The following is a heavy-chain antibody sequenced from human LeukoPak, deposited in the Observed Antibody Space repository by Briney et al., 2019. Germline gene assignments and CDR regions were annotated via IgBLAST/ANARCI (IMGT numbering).Heavy chain of an antibody. V-gene: IGHV3-11*04. Sequence: GGSLTLSCAASGFIFSDYYMAWIRQAPGKGPECVSYMSGSGDGIHYADSVKGRFTISRDNSKNTLYLQMNSLRAEDTAVYYCAKDFGYSNYGRAFDIWGQGTMVTVSS. D-gene: IGHD4-11*01. CDR3: AKDFGYSNYGRAFDI. J-gene: IGHJ3*02. CDR2: MSGSGDGI. CDR1: GFIFSDYY.